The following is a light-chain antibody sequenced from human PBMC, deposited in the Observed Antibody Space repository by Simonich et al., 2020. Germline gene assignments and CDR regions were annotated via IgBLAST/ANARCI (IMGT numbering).Light chain of an antibody. CDR2: DVS. Sequence: QSALTQPASVSGSPGQSLTISCTGTSSDVGVYNYVSWYQQHPGKAPKIMIYDVSKRPSGVSNRFSGSKSGNTASLTISGLQAEDEADYYCSSYTSSSFWVFGGGTKLTVL. CDR1: SSDVGVYNY. J-gene: IGLJ3*02. V-gene: IGLV2-14*01. CDR3: SSYTSSSFWV.